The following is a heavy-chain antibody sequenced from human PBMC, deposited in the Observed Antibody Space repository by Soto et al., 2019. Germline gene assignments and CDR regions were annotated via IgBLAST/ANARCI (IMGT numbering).Heavy chain of an antibody. V-gene: IGHV3-23*01. Sequence: LRLSCAASGFTFSIVAMTWVRQAPGKGLEVVSLITGSGGDTDYADSVKGRFTISRDNSKNTLYLQMNSLRAEDTAVYYCAKEELPPNWFDPWGQGTLVTVSS. CDR3: AKEELPPNWFDP. CDR2: ITGSGGDT. CDR1: GFTFSIVA. J-gene: IGHJ5*02. D-gene: IGHD1-26*01.